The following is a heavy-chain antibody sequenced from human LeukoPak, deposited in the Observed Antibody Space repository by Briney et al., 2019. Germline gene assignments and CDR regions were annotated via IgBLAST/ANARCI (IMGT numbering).Heavy chain of an antibody. CDR1: GYTFTSYD. CDR2: MNPNSGNT. Sequence: ASVKVSCKASGYTFTSYDINWVRQATGQGLEWMGWMNPNSGNTGYAQKLQGRVTMTTDTSTSTAYMELRSLRSDDTAVYYCARDKEAYCGGDCYWWFDPWGQGTLVTVSS. D-gene: IGHD2-21*02. V-gene: IGHV1-8*01. J-gene: IGHJ5*02. CDR3: ARDKEAYCGGDCYWWFDP.